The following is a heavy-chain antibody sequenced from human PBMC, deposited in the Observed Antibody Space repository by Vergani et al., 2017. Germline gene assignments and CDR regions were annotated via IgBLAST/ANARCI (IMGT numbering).Heavy chain of an antibody. CDR1: GYTFTSYD. J-gene: IGHJ1*01. CDR2: FDPEDGET. V-gene: IGHV1-24*01. D-gene: IGHD6-19*01. CDR3: ATARGAVAGTAEYFQH. Sequence: QVQLVQSGAEVKKPGASVKVSCKASGYTFTSYDINWVRQATGQGLEWMGGFDPEDGETIYAQKFQGRVTMTEDTSTDTAYMELSSLRSEDTAVYYCATARGAVAGTAEYFQHWGQGTLVTVSS.